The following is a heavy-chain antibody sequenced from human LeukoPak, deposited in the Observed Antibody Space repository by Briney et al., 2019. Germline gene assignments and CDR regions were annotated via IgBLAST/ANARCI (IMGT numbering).Heavy chain of an antibody. Sequence: PGGSLRLSCAASGFTFSSYSMNWVRQAPGKGLDWVSAISHSGATTYYADSVKGRFTISRDNSKNTLLLQMNSLRAEDTALYYCAKAPPPYCSGGSCFDAFDIWGQGTVVTVSS. J-gene: IGHJ3*02. CDR2: ISHSGATT. V-gene: IGHV3-23*01. D-gene: IGHD2-15*01. CDR3: AKAPPPYCSGGSCFDAFDI. CDR1: GFTFSSYS.